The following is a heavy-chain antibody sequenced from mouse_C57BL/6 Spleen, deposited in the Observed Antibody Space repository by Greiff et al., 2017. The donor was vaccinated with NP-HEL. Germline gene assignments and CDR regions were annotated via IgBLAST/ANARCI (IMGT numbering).Heavy chain of an antibody. CDR3: ARGLGRGYFDV. CDR2: IYPGDGDT. Sequence: QVQLQQSGPELVKPGASVKISCKASGYAFSSSWMNWVKQRPGKGLEWIGRIYPGDGDTNYNGKFKGKATLTADKSSSTAYMQLSSLTSEDSAVYFCARGLGRGYFDVWGTGTTVTVSS. J-gene: IGHJ1*03. D-gene: IGHD2-13*01. CDR1: GYAFSSSW. V-gene: IGHV1-82*01.